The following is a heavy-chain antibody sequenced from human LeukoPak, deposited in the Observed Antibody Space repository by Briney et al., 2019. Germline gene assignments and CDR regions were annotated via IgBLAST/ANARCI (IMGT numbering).Heavy chain of an antibody. V-gene: IGHV1-2*06. CDR1: GYTFTGSY. CDR2: INPNSGGT. CDR3: ARGYSSSSGFDY. D-gene: IGHD6-6*01. Sequence: ASVKVSCKASGYTFTGSYMDWVRQAPGQGLEWMGRINPNSGGTNYVQKFQGRVTMTRDTSITTAYMELSRLRSDDTAVYYCARGYSSSSGFDYWGQGTLVTVSS. J-gene: IGHJ4*02.